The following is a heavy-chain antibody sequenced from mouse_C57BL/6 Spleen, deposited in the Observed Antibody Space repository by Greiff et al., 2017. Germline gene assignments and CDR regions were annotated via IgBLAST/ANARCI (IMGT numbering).Heavy chain of an antibody. V-gene: IGHV1-69*01. CDR2: IDPSDSYT. J-gene: IGHJ2*01. Sequence: QVQLQQPGAELVMPGASVKLSCKASGYTFTSYWMHWVKQRPGQGLEWIGEIDPSDSYTNYNQKFKGKSTLTVDKSSSTAYMQLSSLTSEDSAVYYGARLGTTVVATGFDYWGQGTTLTVSS. CDR1: GYTFTSYW. CDR3: ARLGTTVVATGFDY. D-gene: IGHD1-1*01.